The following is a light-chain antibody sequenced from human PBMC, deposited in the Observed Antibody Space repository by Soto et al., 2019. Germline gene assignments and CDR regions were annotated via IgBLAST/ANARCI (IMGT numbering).Light chain of an antibody. CDR3: QQGYSIHALT. CDR1: QTISTY. Sequence: DIQKTQSPSCLSSSVGDIVTISCRSSQTISTYLHWYQHKPWRAPRLLISDVSTLQSGVPGRFRGSGSETEFTLTITYLQPEDFATYYCQQGYSIHALTFGGGTQGGYQ. J-gene: IGKJ4*01. CDR2: DVS. V-gene: IGKV1-39*01.